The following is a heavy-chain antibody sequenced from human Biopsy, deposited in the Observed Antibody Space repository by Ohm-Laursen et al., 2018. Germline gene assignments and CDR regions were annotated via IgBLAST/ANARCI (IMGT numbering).Heavy chain of an antibody. Sequence: TLSLTCSVSGGSVRGYYWSWIRQPPGKGLECIGNIHHSGSTNYNPSLKSRLTISVDTSKNQFSLKLSSVTAADTAVYYCARMDCSGGSCHYYSYGMDVWGQGTTVTVSS. CDR3: ARMDCSGGSCHYYSYGMDV. V-gene: IGHV4-4*09. J-gene: IGHJ6*02. CDR2: IHHSGST. D-gene: IGHD2-15*01. CDR1: GGSVRGYY.